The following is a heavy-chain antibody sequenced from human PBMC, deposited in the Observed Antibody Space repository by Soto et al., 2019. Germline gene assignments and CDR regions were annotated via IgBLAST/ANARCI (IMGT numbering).Heavy chain of an antibody. CDR3: ARDGAAAGSFDY. J-gene: IGHJ4*02. CDR1: GGCISSGGYY. D-gene: IGHD6-13*01. V-gene: IGHV4-31*03. Sequence: PSETLSHTCTVSGGCISSGGYYWSWIRQHPGKGLEWIGYIYYSGSTYYNPSLKSRVTISVDTSKNQFSLKLSSVTAADTAVYYFARDGAAAGSFDYWAQGTPVTVS. CDR2: IYYSGST.